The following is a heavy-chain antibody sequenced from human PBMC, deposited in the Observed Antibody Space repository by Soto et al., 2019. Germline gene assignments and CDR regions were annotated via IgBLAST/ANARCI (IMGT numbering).Heavy chain of an antibody. CDR1: GGSFSGYY. V-gene: IGHV4-34*01. D-gene: IGHD5-12*01. Sequence: SETLSLTCALYGGSFSGYYWSWIRQPPGKGLEWIGEINHSGSTNYNPSLKSRVTISVDTSKNQFSLKLSSVTAADTAVYYCARGLRGDGYNNFDYWGQGTLVTVSS. CDR3: ARGLRGDGYNNFDY. CDR2: INHSGST. J-gene: IGHJ4*02.